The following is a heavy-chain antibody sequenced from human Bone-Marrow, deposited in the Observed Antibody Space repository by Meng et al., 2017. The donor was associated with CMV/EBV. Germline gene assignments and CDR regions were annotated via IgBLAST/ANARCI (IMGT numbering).Heavy chain of an antibody. CDR2: IRYDGSNK. CDR1: GFTFSDYY. Sequence: GESLKISCAASGFTFSDYYMSWIRQAPGKGLEWVAFIRYDGSNKYYADSVKGRFTISRDNSKNTLYLQMNSLRAEHTAVYYCARRDFGNAFDIWGQGTMVTVSS. V-gene: IGHV3-30*02. CDR3: ARRDFGNAFDI. D-gene: IGHD3-16*01. J-gene: IGHJ3*02.